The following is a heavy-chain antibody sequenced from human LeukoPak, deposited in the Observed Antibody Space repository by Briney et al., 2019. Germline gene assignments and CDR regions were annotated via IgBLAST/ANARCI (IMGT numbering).Heavy chain of an antibody. CDR1: GFTFSSYD. CDR2: ISSTSSYI. D-gene: IGHD1-7*01. J-gene: IGHJ5*02. CDR3: ARVPNWNSVNWFDP. V-gene: IGHV3-21*01. Sequence: GGSLRLSCAASGFTFSSYDMNWVRQAPGKGLEWVSSISSTSSYIYYADPVKGRFTISRDNAKNSLYLQMNSLRAEDTAVYYCARVPNWNSVNWFDPWGQGTLVTVSS.